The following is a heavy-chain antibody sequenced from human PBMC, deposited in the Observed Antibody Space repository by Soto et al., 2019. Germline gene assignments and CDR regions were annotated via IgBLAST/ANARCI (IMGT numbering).Heavy chain of an antibody. CDR1: GGSFSGYY. J-gene: IGHJ6*02. V-gene: IGHV4-34*01. D-gene: IGHD6-13*01. Sequence: PETLSLTCAVYGGSFSGYYWSWIRQPPGKGLEWIGEINHSGSTNYNPSLKSRVTISVDTSKYQFSLKLSSVTAADTAVYYCARSIAAACTWYYYYYYGMAVCGQGTTVTVS. CDR2: INHSGST. CDR3: ARSIAAACTWYYYYYYGMAV.